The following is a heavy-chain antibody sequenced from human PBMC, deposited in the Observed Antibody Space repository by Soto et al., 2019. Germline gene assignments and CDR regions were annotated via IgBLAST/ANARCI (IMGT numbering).Heavy chain of an antibody. J-gene: IGHJ4*02. CDR3: ARDLRYNWNDGNGGGDY. V-gene: IGHV1-69*08. Sequence: QVQLVQSGAEVKKPGSSVKVSCKASGGTFSSYTISWVRQAPGQGLEWMGRIIPILGIANYAQKFQGRVTITAXXSXSXXYMELSSLRSEDTAVYYCARDLRYNWNDGNGGGDYWGQGTLVTVSS. CDR2: IIPILGIA. D-gene: IGHD1-1*01. CDR1: GGTFSSYT.